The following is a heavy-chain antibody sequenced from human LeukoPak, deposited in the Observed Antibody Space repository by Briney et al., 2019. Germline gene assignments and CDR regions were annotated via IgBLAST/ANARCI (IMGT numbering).Heavy chain of an antibody. CDR2: ISDIGSI. Sequence: PSETLSLTCTVSGGSISSYYWSGIRQPPGKGLDWIAYISDIGSINYNPSLKSRVTISLDTSKNPFSLNLSSVTAAATAVYYCAGHHPRNTVDFWGQGTLVTVSS. D-gene: IGHD2/OR15-2a*01. CDR1: GGSISSYY. V-gene: IGHV4-59*08. J-gene: IGHJ4*02. CDR3: AGHHPRNTVDF.